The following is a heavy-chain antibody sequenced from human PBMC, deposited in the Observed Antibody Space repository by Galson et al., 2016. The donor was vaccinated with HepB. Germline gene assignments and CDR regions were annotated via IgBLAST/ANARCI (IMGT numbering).Heavy chain of an antibody. V-gene: IGHV3-23*01. CDR3: AKDGHIPGYFDY. Sequence: SLRLSCAGSGFTFISYAMSWVRQSPGKGLEWVSAVSGSGPSTYYADSVKGRFTISRDNSKDTLYLQMNSLRADDTALYYCAKDGHIPGYFDYWGQGIPVTVSS. J-gene: IGHJ4*02. D-gene: IGHD2-21*01. CDR1: GFTFISYA. CDR2: VSGSGPST.